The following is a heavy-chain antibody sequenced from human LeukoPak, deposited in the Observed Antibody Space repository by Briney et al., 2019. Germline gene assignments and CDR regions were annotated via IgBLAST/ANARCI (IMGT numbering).Heavy chain of an antibody. V-gene: IGHV1-18*01. CDR3: AKDTYDGSGSYPGD. D-gene: IGHD3-10*01. CDR1: GYTFTSYG. CDR2: ISTYNGNR. J-gene: IGHJ4*02. Sequence: ASVKVSCKASGYTFTSYGITWVRQAPGQGLEWMGWISTYNGNRNYAQKFQGRVTMTTDTSTSTAYMELRSLRSDDTAVYYCAKDTYDGSGSYPGDWGQGTLVTVSS.